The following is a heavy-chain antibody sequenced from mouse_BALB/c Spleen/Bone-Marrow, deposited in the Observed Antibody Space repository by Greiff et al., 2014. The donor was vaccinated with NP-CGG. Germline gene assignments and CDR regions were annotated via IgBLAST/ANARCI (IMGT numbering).Heavy chain of an antibody. CDR3: AIYFHFDY. D-gene: IGHD2-3*01. CDR1: GFNIKDTY. J-gene: IGHJ2*01. Sequence: EVKLEESGAELVKSGASVRLSCTASGFNIKDTYMHWVKQRPDQGLEWIGRIDPANGNAKHDPKFQGKAAITADTSSNTTYLQLSSLTSEDTAVYYCAIYFHFDYWGQGTTLTVSS. CDR2: IDPANGNA. V-gene: IGHV14-3*02.